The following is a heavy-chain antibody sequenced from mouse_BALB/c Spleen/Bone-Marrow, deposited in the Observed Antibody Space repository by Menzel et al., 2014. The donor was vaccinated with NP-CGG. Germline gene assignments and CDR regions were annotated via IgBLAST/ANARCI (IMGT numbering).Heavy chain of an antibody. D-gene: IGHD2-3*01. J-gene: IGHJ3*01. V-gene: IGHV14-1*02. CDR3: APIYGGYYVAWFAY. CDR1: GFNIKDYY. Sequence: VQLKQSGAELVRPGALVKLSCKASGFNIKDYYMHWVKQRPEQGLEWIGWIDPENGNTIYDPKFQGKASITADTSSNTAYLQLSSLTSEDTAVYYCAPIYGGYYVAWFAYWGQGTLVTVSA. CDR2: IDPENGNT.